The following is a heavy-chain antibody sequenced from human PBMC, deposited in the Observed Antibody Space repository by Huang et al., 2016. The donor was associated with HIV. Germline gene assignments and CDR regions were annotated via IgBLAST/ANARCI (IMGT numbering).Heavy chain of an antibody. J-gene: IGHJ3*02. D-gene: IGHD2-15*01. CDR3: ARAGGFEI. CDR1: GFKFSNYW. CDR2: IKIDGRTT. V-gene: IGHV3-74*01. Sequence: EEHLVEFGGGLVQPGGSLRLSCEASGFKFSNYWMQWVRQAPGKGLMWVSRIKIDGRTTHDADSVKCQFTISRDNAKNTLYLQMSSLTAEDTAIYYCARAGGFEIWGQGTVVTVSS.